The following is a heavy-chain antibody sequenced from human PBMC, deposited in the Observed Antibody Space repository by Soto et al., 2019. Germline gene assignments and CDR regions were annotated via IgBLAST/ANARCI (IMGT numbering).Heavy chain of an antibody. CDR1: GFTPTTTP. V-gene: IGHV3-23*01. J-gene: IGHJ4*02. CDR3: ATSLRYFDN. CDR2: VSGAASHT. D-gene: IGHD3-9*01. Sequence: PGGSLRLSCAGSGFTPTTTPLSWVRQPPGKGLEWVATVSGAASHTYYVDSVRGRFFISRDNSKNTVTLQMNNLTVDDTAVYYCATSLRYFDNWGQGTRVTVSS.